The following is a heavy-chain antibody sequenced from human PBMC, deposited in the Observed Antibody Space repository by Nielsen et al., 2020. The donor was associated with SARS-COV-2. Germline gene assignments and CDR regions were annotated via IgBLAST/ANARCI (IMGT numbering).Heavy chain of an antibody. CDR1: GFTVSSNY. CDR3: ARDLDYYGMDV. V-gene: IGHV3-53*01. J-gene: IGHJ6*02. Sequence: GVLKISCAASGFTVSSNYMSWVRQAPGKGLEWVSVIYSGGSIYYADSVKGRFTISRDNSKNTLYLQMNSLRAEDTAVYYCARDLDYYGMDVWGQGTTVTVSS. CDR2: IYSGGSI.